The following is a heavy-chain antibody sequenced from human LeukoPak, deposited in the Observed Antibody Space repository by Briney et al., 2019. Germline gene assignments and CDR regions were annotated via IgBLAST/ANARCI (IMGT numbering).Heavy chain of an antibody. CDR2: VHPNGGNT. CDR3: ARGGYSSSWIFDY. D-gene: IGHD6-13*01. CDR1: GYPFTTWE. Sequence: GASVKVSCKTSGYPFTTWEINWVRQAAGQGLEWMGWVHPNGGNTAYAQKFQGRVTMTTDTSTSTAYMELRSLRSDDTAVYYCARGGYSSSWIFDYWGQGTLVTVSS. J-gene: IGHJ4*02. V-gene: IGHV1-8*01.